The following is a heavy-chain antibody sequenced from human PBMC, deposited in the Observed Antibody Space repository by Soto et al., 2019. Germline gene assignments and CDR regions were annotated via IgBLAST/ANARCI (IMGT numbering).Heavy chain of an antibody. V-gene: IGHV3-7*04. CDR2: INQDGSEK. J-gene: IGHJ4*02. CDR1: ESTVSRDW. CDR3: AGGVGVAF. Sequence: EVHLVESGGGLVQTGGSLRLSCAIFESTVSRDWMNWVRQAPGKGLEWVAHINQDGSEKYYVDSVKGRFTISRDNAKKSLDLQMNGLRPAGTAMEYCAGGVGVAFGGQGTLVTVSS. D-gene: IGHD1-26*01.